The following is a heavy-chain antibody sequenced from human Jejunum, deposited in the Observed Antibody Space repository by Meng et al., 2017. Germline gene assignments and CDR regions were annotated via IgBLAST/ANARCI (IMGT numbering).Heavy chain of an antibody. Sequence: QVHLTGSGPGLLKPSGTRSLPCAVSGGFISNNNWWGWVRQPPGKGLEWVGYIYSSGGTTYSPSLNRRVTMSIDPAKKQVPLMVSSVTAADTAVYYCAHSSSSSSFGFDYWGQGTLVTVSS. CDR3: AHSSSSSSFGFDY. CDR2: IYSSGGT. J-gene: IGHJ4*02. CDR1: GGFISNNNW. V-gene: IGHV4-4*02. D-gene: IGHD6-6*01.